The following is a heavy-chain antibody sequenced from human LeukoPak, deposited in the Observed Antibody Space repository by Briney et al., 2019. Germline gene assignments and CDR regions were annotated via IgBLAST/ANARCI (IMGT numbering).Heavy chain of an antibody. Sequence: PGGSLRLSCSASGFTFSTYGMSWVRQAPGKGLEWVSATSASGVSTYYADSVKGRFTISRDNSKNTLYLQMNSLKTEDTAVYYCSTDAVRDTRGYWGQGTLVTVSS. D-gene: IGHD5-18*01. V-gene: IGHV3-23*01. J-gene: IGHJ4*02. CDR2: TSASGVST. CDR1: GFTFSTYG. CDR3: STDAVRDTRGY.